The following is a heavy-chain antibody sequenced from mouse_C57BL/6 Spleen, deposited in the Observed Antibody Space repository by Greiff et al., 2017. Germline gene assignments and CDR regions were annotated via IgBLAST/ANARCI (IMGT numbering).Heavy chain of an antibody. CDR1: GFTFTDYY. CDR3: ARDGYWYVDG. J-gene: IGHJ1*03. CDR2: IRNKANGYTT. Sequence: EVKLVEPGGGLVQPGGSLSLSCAASGFTFTDYYMSWVRQPPGKALEWLGFIRNKANGYTTEYSASVQGRVTISRDNSQSILYLQMNALRAEDSATYYCARDGYWYVDGRGTGTTVTVSS. V-gene: IGHV7-3*01. D-gene: IGHD2-3*01.